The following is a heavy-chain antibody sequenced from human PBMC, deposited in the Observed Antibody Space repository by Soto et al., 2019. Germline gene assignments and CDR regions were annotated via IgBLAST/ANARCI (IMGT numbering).Heavy chain of an antibody. D-gene: IGHD2-2*01. CDR2: IWYDGSNK. V-gene: IGHV3-33*01. Sequence: PGGSLRLSCAASGFTFSSYGMHWVRQAPGKGLEWVAVIWYDGSNKYYADSVKGRFTISRDNSKNTLYLQMNSLRAEDTAVYYCARVRYCSSTSCPSVGSPRLYGMDVWGQGTTVTVSS. CDR3: ARVRYCSSTSCPSVGSPRLYGMDV. CDR1: GFTFSSYG. J-gene: IGHJ6*02.